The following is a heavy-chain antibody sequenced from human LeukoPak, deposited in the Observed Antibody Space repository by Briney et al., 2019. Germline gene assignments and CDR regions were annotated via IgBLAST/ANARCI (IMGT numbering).Heavy chain of an antibody. Sequence: PGGSLRLSCAASGFTFSSYSMNWVRQAPGKGLEWISYISSNGRTMYYADSVKGRFTISRDNSKNSLYLQMNSLRAEDTAMYYCARGSFMFDPWGQGTLVTVSS. CDR2: ISSNGRTM. J-gene: IGHJ5*02. D-gene: IGHD3-10*01. V-gene: IGHV3-48*04. CDR3: ARGSFMFDP. CDR1: GFTFSSYS.